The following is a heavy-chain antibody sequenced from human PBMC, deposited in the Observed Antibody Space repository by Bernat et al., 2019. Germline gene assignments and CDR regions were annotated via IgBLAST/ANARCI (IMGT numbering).Heavy chain of an antibody. D-gene: IGHD1-26*01. J-gene: IGHJ4*02. CDR2: INHSGST. Sequence: QVQLQQWGAGLLKPSETLSLTCAVYGGSFSGYYWSWIRQPPGKGLEWIGEINHSGSTNYNPSLKSRVTISVDTSKNQFSLKLSSVTAAYTAVYYCATFDSGSYVFDYWGQGTLVTVSS. CDR3: ATFDSGSYVFDY. CDR1: GGSFSGYY. V-gene: IGHV4-34*01.